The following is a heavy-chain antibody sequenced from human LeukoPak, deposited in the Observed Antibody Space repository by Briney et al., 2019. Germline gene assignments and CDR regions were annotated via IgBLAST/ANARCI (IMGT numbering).Heavy chain of an antibody. CDR3: AGRLTGSYFDY. CDR1: GFTFSSYA. J-gene: IGHJ4*02. V-gene: IGHV3-23*01. Sequence: HTGGSLRLSCAASGFTFSSYAMSWVRQAPGKGLEWVSAISGSGGSTYYADSVKGRFTISRDNSKNTLYLQMNSLRAEDTAVYYCAGRLTGSYFDYWGQGTLVTVSS. D-gene: IGHD3-9*01. CDR2: ISGSGGST.